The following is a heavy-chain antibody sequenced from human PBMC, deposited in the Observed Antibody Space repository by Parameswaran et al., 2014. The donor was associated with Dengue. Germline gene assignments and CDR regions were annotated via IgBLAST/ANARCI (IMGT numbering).Heavy chain of an antibody. CDR3: AIGVVPAAILRVAFDI. CDR2: ISGSGGST. Sequence: WIRQPPGKGLEWVSAISGSGGSTYYADSVKGRFTISRDNSKNTLYLQMNSLRAEDTAVYYCAIGVVPAAILRVAFDIWAKDNGHRLL. J-gene: IGHJ3*02. D-gene: IGHD2-2*02. V-gene: IGHV3-23*01.